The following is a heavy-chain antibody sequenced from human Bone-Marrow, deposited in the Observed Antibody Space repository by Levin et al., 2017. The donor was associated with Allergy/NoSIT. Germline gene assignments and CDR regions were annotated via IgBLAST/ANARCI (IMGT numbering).Heavy chain of an antibody. CDR2: IYSSGGT. D-gene: IGHD2-15*01. CDR1: GGSIRSYY. CDR3: ARGTYCSGATCTSHGLDV. V-gene: IGHV4-4*07. J-gene: IGHJ6*02. Sequence: SETLSLTCTVSGGSIRSYYWNWIRQPAGKGLEWIGRIYSSGGTNYHPSLKGRVTLSVDTSKNQFSLRLSSVIAADTAVYFCARGTYCSGATCTSHGLDVWGQGATVTVSS.